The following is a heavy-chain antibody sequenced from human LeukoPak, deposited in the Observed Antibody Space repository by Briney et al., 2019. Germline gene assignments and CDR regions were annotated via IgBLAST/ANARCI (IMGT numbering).Heavy chain of an antibody. Sequence: GGSLRLSCAASGFTFSSYSTNWVRQAPGKGLEWVSSISSSSYIYYADSVKGRFTISRDNAKNSQYLQMNSLRAEDTAVYYCARILHGSGSYGLDYWGQGTLVTVSS. D-gene: IGHD3-10*01. J-gene: IGHJ4*02. CDR1: GFTFSSYS. CDR2: ISSSSYI. V-gene: IGHV3-21*01. CDR3: ARILHGSGSYGLDY.